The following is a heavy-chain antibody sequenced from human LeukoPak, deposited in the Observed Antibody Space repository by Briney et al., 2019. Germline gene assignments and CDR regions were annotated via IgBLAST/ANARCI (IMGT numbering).Heavy chain of an antibody. J-gene: IGHJ6*03. D-gene: IGHD2-2*01. V-gene: IGHV3-64*01. CDR1: GFTFSSYA. Sequence: GGSLRLSCAAYGFTFSSYAMHWVRQAPGKGLEYVSAISSNGGSTYYANSVKGRFTISRDNSKNTLYLQMGSLRAEDMAVYYCARELGYCSSTSCYDYMDVWGKGTTVTVSS. CDR2: ISSNGGST. CDR3: ARELGYCSSTSCYDYMDV.